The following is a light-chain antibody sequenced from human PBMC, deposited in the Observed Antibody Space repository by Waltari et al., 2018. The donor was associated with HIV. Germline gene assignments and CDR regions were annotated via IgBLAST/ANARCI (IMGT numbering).Light chain of an antibody. CDR1: TSNIGSTY. Sequence: QSLLTQPPSLSAAPGQKVTISCSGSTSNIGSTYVSWSEPFPGAAPKLLISDNNKRPSGIPDRFSGSKSGTSATLAITGLQTGDEADYYCATWDSSLNAVVFGGGTKLTVL. CDR3: ATWDSSLNAVV. J-gene: IGLJ3*02. CDR2: DNN. V-gene: IGLV1-51*01.